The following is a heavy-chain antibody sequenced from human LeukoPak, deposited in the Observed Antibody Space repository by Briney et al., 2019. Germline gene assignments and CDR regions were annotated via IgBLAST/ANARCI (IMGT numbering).Heavy chain of an antibody. CDR3: ARDGIAAVDFDY. J-gene: IGHJ4*02. V-gene: IGHV3-9*01. CDR2: ISWNSGSI. D-gene: IGHD6-13*01. Sequence: GRSLRLSCAASGFTFDDYAMHWVRHAPGKGLGWVSGISWNSGSIGYADSVKGRFTISRDNAKNSLYLQMNSLRAEDTAVYYCARDGIAAVDFDYWGQGILVTVSS. CDR1: GFTFDDYA.